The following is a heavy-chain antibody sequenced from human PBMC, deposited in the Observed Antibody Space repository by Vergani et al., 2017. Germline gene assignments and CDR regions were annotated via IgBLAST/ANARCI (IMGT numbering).Heavy chain of an antibody. V-gene: IGHV3-30*02. Sequence: QVQLVETGGGVVQPGGSLRLYCATSGFSFNTYGAHWVRQAPGKGLEWVAFIGYGGRIKYNVDSVKGRFTISRDTSKKTLSLQMRSLRADDTAVYYCAKDGRENSDYGYLDYWGQGTLVTVSS. J-gene: IGHJ4*02. CDR3: AKDGRENSDYGYLDY. CDR2: IGYGGRIK. CDR1: GFSFNTYG. D-gene: IGHD4-17*01.